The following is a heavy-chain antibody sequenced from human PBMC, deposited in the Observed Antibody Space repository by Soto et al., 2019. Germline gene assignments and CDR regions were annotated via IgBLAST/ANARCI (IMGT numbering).Heavy chain of an antibody. CDR2: INHSGNT. CDR3: GKGVLS. V-gene: IGHV4-34*01. CDR1: GGSFSGYY. J-gene: IGHJ1*01. Sequence: SETLSLTCAVYGGSFSGYYWSWIRQPPGKGLEWIGDINHSGNTNYNPSLKSRVTTSVDTSKNQFSLKLSSVTAADTAVYYYGKGVLSWGQGTLDTGSA.